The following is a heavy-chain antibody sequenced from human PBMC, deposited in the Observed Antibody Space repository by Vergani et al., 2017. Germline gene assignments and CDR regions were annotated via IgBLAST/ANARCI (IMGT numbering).Heavy chain of an antibody. Sequence: QVQLQESGPGLVKPSETLSLTCTVSGGSISSYYWSWIWQPPGKGLEWIGYIYYSGSTNYNPSLKSRVTISVDTSKNQFSLKLSSVTAADTAVYYCARGHYDILTGYYPHNWFDPWGQGTLVTVSS. V-gene: IGHV4-59*01. CDR1: GGSISSYY. CDR2: IYYSGST. D-gene: IGHD3-9*01. J-gene: IGHJ5*02. CDR3: ARGHYDILTGYYPHNWFDP.